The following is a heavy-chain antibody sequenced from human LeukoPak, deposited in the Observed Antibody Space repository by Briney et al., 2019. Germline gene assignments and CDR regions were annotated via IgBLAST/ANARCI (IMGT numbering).Heavy chain of an antibody. D-gene: IGHD5-18*01. CDR2: ISSSSSYI. CDR3: ARHLSGVTGYSYGRGIDY. Sequence: MSAESLRLSCAASGFTFSSYSMNWVRQAPGKGLEWVSSISSSSSYIYYADSVKGRFTISRDNAKNSLYLQMNSLRAEDTAVYYCARHLSGVTGYSYGRGIDYWGQGTLVTVSS. J-gene: IGHJ4*02. V-gene: IGHV3-21*01. CDR1: GFTFSSYS.